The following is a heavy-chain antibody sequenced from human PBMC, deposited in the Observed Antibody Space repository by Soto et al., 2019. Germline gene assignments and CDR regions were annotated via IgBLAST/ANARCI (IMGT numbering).Heavy chain of an antibody. CDR3: ARDWYFYGSGSPNHMDV. J-gene: IGHJ6*03. CDR1: GYTFSNYG. D-gene: IGHD3-10*01. CDR2: ISAHNGNS. V-gene: IGHV1-18*01. Sequence: QVQLVQSGDEMRKPGASVKVSCQASGYTFSNYGITWVRQAPGQGLEWMGWISAHNGNSKYAQSLQGRLTLTTDTSTSTAYMELRSLRSDDTAVYYCARDWYFYGSGSPNHMDVWGKGTTVSVS.